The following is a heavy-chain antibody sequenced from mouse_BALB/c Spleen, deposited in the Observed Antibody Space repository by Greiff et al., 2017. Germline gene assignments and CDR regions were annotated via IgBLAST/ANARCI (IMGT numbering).Heavy chain of an antibody. J-gene: IGHJ4*01. V-gene: IGHV2-6-7*01. CDR3: ARDSPVVADYAMDY. D-gene: IGHD1-1*01. CDR2: LWGDGST. Sequence: QVQLKESGPGLVAPSQSLSITCTVSGFSLTGYGVNWVRQPPGKGLEWLGMLWGDGSTDYNSALKSRLSISKDNSKSQVFLKMNSLQTDDTARYYCARDSPVVADYAMDYWGQGTSVTVSS. CDR1: GFSLTGYG.